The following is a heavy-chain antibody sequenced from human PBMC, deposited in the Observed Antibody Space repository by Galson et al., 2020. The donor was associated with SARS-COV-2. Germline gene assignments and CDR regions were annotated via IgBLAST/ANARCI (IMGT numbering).Heavy chain of an antibody. CDR3: ARESCGSLDP. CDR1: GFIFSDAH. D-gene: IGHD3-22*01. V-gene: IGHV3-11*01. CDR2: IKNGGDTI. J-gene: IGHJ5*02. Sequence: GGSLRLSCAASGFIFSDAHMTWIRQAPGKGLEWISYIKNGGDTIYYADSVKGRFTMSRDNANNLLYLQMNSLRVEDTAMYYCARESCGSLDPWGEGTLVTVST.